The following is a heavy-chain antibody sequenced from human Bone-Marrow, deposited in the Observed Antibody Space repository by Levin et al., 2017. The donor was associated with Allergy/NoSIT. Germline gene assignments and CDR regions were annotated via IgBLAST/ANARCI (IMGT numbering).Heavy chain of an antibody. J-gene: IGHJ5*02. CDR2: IIPILGIA. D-gene: IGHD3-16*02. Sequence: SVKVSCKASGGTFSSYTISWVRQAPGQGLEWMGRIIPILGIANYAQKFQGRVTITADKSTSTAYMELSSLRSEDTAVYYCARGAGRGFGELSNNWFDPWGQGTLVTVSS. CDR1: GGTFSSYT. CDR3: ARGAGRGFGELSNNWFDP. V-gene: IGHV1-69*02.